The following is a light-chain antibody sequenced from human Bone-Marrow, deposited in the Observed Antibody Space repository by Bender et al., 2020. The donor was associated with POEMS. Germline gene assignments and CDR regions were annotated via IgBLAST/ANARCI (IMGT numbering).Light chain of an antibody. CDR3: AVWDDSLNGWV. V-gene: IGLV1-44*01. Sequence: QSVLTQPPSASGTPGQRVTISCSGGSSNIGAHAVNWYQHLPGTAPKLLIYSSHRRPSGVPDPFSGSRSGTSASLAISGLQSEDEADYYCAVWDDSLNGWVFGGGTKLTVL. J-gene: IGLJ3*02. CDR2: SSH. CDR1: SSNIGAHA.